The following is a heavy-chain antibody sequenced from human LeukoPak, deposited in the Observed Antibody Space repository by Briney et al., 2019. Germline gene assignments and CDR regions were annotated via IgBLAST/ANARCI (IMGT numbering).Heavy chain of an antibody. CDR1: GFSFHIYA. Sequence: PGGSLRLSCAASGFSFHIYAMTWVRQAPGRGLEWVSTVSGGGGTTHYADSVKGRFTISRDNSKNTLFLQMNSLTAEDTAVYYCAKDAIAAGEEIVWGQGTLVTVSS. D-gene: IGHD6-13*01. J-gene: IGHJ4*02. CDR3: AKDAIAAGEEIV. V-gene: IGHV3-23*01. CDR2: VSGGGGTT.